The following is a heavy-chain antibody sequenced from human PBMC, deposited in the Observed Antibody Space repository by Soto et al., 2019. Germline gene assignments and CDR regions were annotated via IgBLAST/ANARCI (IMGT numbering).Heavy chain of an antibody. Sequence: QVQLVQSGAEVKEPGSSVKVSCKASGGTFADFIMNWVRQTPGQGLEWMGGIVPMFGTPTYAEKFKGRVTISATGSTSTAYMELTSLRSEDTAVYYCARHGTYSRSPSQHSGMDVWGQGTTVNVSS. CDR2: IVPMFGTP. D-gene: IGHD6-13*01. V-gene: IGHV1-69*01. J-gene: IGHJ6*01. CDR1: GGTFADFI. CDR3: ARHGTYSRSPSQHSGMDV.